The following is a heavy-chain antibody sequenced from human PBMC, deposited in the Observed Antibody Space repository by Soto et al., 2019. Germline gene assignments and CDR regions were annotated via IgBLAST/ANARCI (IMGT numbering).Heavy chain of an antibody. CDR3: ARDRYYGSGSYYSVGMDV. V-gene: IGHV6-1*01. Sequence: KQSQTLSLTCAISGDSVSSNSAAWTWIRQSPSRGLEWLGRTYYRSKWYNDYAVSVKSRITINPDTSKNQFSLQLNSVTPEETAVYYCARDRYYGSGSYYSVGMDVWGQGTTVTVSS. CDR1: GDSVSSNSAA. D-gene: IGHD3-10*01. CDR2: TYYRSKWYN. J-gene: IGHJ6*02.